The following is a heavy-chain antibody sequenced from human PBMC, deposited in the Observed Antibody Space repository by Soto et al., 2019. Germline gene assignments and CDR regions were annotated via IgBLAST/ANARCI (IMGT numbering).Heavy chain of an antibody. CDR1: GGSFSGYY. V-gene: IGHV4-34*01. CDR3: ARGGVSSIFGVVITCIWFDP. D-gene: IGHD3-3*01. J-gene: IGHJ5*02. CDR2: INHSGST. Sequence: SETLSLTCAVYGGSFSGYYWSWIRQPPGKGLEWIGEINHSGSTNYNPSLKSRVTISVDTSKNQFSLKLSSVTAADTAVYYCARGGVSSIFGVVITCIWFDPWGQGTMVTVSS.